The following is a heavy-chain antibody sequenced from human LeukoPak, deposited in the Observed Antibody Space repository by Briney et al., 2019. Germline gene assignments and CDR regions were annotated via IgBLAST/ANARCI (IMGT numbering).Heavy chain of an antibody. CDR2: ISYDGTKK. V-gene: IGHV3-30*18. J-gene: IGHJ3*02. CDR3: AKVRDQLRGVLTNDDAFDI. D-gene: IGHD1-7*01. Sequence: VGSLRLSRAASGFTFSSYGMHWVRQAPGKGLEWVAVISYDGTKKYYADSVKGRFTISRDNSKNTLFLQMNGLRAEDTAVYYCAKVRDQLRGVLTNDDAFDIWGQAAMATVSS. CDR1: GFTFSSYG.